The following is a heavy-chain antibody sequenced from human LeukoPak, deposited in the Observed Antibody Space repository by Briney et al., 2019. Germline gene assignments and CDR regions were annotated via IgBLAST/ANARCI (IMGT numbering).Heavy chain of an antibody. Sequence: PGRSLRLSCAASGFTFSSYGMHWVRQAPGKGLEWVAVIWYDGSNKYYADSVKGRFTISRDNSENTLYLQMNSLRAEDTAVYYCARPHDSSGYYHYWFDHWGQGTLVTVSS. CDR3: ARPHDSSGYYHYWFDH. CDR1: GFTFSSYG. CDR2: IWYDGSNK. D-gene: IGHD3-22*01. J-gene: IGHJ5*02. V-gene: IGHV3-33*01.